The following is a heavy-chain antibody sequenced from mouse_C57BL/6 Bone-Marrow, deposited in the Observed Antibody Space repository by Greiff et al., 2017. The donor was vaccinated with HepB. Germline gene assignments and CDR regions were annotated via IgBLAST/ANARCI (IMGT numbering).Heavy chain of an antibody. V-gene: IGHV1-19*01. Sequence: EVKLQESGPVLVKPGASVKMSCKASGYTFTDYYMNWVKQSHGKSLEWIGVINPYNGGTSYNQKFKGKATLTVDKSSSTAYMELNSLTSEDSAVYYCARPSHYYGYFPYWDQGTSVTVSS. J-gene: IGHJ4*01. CDR1: GYTFTDYY. CDR2: INPYNGGT. D-gene: IGHD1-2*01. CDR3: ARPSHYYGYFPY.